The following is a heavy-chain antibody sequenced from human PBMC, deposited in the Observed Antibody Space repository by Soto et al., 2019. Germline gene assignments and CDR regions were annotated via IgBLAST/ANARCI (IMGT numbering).Heavy chain of an antibody. CDR2: INHSGST. J-gene: IGHJ6*02. CDR1: GGSFSGYY. CDR3: ARDSEVTPSYYYYGMDV. D-gene: IGHD4-4*01. Sequence: SETLSLTCAVYGGSFSGYYWSWIRQPPGKGLEWIGEINHSGSTNYNPSLKSRVTISVDTSKNTLYLQMNSLRAEDTAVYYCARDSEVTPSYYYYGMDVWGQGTTVTVSS. V-gene: IGHV4-34*01.